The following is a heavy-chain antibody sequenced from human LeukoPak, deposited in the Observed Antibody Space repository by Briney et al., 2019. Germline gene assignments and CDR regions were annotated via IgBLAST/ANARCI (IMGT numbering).Heavy chain of an antibody. Sequence: GGSLILSCAASGVTLRNYAMTWIRQAPGEGLQWVSVISGDGESTYYADSVRGRFTISRDNSKNTMYLQMNNLRAEDTAVYYCAKDMDCSSTGCYVFATWGQGTLVTVSS. J-gene: IGHJ5*02. V-gene: IGHV3-23*01. CDR3: AKDMDCSSTGCYVFAT. CDR2: ISGDGEST. CDR1: GVTLRNYA. D-gene: IGHD2-2*01.